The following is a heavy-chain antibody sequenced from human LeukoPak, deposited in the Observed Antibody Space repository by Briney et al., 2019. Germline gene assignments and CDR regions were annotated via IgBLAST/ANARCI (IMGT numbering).Heavy chain of an antibody. Sequence: GGFLRLSCAASGFTVSNYWMQWVRQAPGKGLVWVSRINEDGSRTDHADTVRGRFTISRDNAKNTLFLQMNSLRAEDTAVYYCIRDFLTVTTNDYWGQGTLVTVSS. CDR3: IRDFLTVTTNDY. CDR2: INEDGSRT. V-gene: IGHV3-74*01. D-gene: IGHD4-11*01. CDR1: GFTVSNYW. J-gene: IGHJ4*02.